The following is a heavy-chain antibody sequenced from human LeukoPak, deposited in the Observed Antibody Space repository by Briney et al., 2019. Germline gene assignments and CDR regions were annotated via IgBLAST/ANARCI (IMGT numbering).Heavy chain of an antibody. CDR3: ARGHNGDDPFDP. V-gene: IGHV4-31*03. J-gene: IGHJ5*02. CDR2: NYYSGSS. CDR1: GGSISSGGYY. D-gene: IGHD4-17*01. Sequence: SQTLSLTCTVSGGSISSGGYYWSWIPQHPGKGLEWIGYNYYSGSSYYNPSLKSRVTISVDTSKNQFSLKLSSVTAADTAVYYCARGHNGDDPFDPWGQGTLVTVSS.